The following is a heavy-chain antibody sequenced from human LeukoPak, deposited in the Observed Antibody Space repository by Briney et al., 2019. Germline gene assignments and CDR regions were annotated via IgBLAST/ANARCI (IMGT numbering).Heavy chain of an antibody. Sequence: GGSLRLSCAASGFTFDDHGMSWVRQAPGKGLEWVSSIISSGDITYYADSLKGRFTISRDNSKNMVYLQMDSLRAEDSAVYYCAKNGGYSYGLYYFDYWGQGTLVTVSS. J-gene: IGHJ4*02. CDR3: AKNGGYSYGLYYFDY. V-gene: IGHV3-23*01. CDR2: IISSGDIT. CDR1: GFTFDDHG. D-gene: IGHD5-18*01.